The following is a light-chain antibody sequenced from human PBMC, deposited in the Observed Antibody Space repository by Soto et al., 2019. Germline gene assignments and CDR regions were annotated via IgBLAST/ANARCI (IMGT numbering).Light chain of an antibody. CDR2: DVS. CDR3: SSYTSSGTVV. V-gene: IGLV2-14*01. CDR1: SSDVGGYNY. J-gene: IGLJ2*01. Sequence: QSVLTQPASVSGSPGQSITISCTGTSSDVGGYNYVSWYQQHPGKAPKLMIYDVSNRPSGISNRFSGSKSGNTASLTISGLQADDEANYYCSSYTSSGTVVFGGGTKLTVL.